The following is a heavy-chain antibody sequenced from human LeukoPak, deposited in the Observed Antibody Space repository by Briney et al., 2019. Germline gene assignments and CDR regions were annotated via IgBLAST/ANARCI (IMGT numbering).Heavy chain of an antibody. Sequence: ASDTLSLICTVSGGSFHSFFWSWIRQPPGKALEWIGYIYTSGNTYYSPSLNSRVTISLDMSKNQLTLKLISVTAADTAVYYCARRGTWFDPWGQATLVTVCS. CDR3: ARRGTWFDP. CDR1: GGSFHSFF. CDR2: IYTSGNT. D-gene: IGHD3-10*01. V-gene: IGHV4-4*09. J-gene: IGHJ5*02.